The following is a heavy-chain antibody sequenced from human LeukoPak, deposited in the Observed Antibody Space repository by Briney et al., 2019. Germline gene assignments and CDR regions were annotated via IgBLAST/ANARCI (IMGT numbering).Heavy chain of an antibody. V-gene: IGHV4-59*01. CDR2: IDHTGST. CDR1: DDSITIYY. J-gene: IGHJ6*03. CDR3: ARVFHSSSWHPYYYYYMDV. D-gene: IGHD6-13*01. Sequence: PSETLSLTCTVSDDSITIYYWTWIRQPPGKGLEWIGYIDHTGSTNYNPSLNSRVTISRDTSKNHFSLELSSVTAADTAVYYCARVFHSSSWHPYYYYYMDVWGKGTTVTVSS.